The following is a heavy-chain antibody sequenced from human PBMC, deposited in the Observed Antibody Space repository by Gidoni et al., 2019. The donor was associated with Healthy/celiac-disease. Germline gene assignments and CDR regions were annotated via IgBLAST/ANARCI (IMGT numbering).Heavy chain of an antibody. D-gene: IGHD2-2*01. CDR1: GFTFSRYA. CDR3: AKNKGPRSTSCRWCGSFDP. J-gene: IGHJ5*02. Sequence: EVQLLESGGGLVQPGGSLRLSCAASGFTFSRYAMSWVRQAPGKGLGWVSAISGSGGSTYYADSVKGRFTISRDNSKNTLYLQMNSLRAEDTAVYYCAKNKGPRSTSCRWCGSFDPWGQGTLVTVSS. V-gene: IGHV3-23*01. CDR2: ISGSGGST.